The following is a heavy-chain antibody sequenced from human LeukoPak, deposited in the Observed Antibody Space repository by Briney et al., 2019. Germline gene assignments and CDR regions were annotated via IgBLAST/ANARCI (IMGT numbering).Heavy chain of an antibody. V-gene: IGHV3-7*01. CDR3: ARRYFDL. Sequence: PGGSLRLSCAASGFTFSTSWMTWVRQAPGKGLEWVANIKQDGSDKYYVDSVKGRFTISRDNAKNSLYLQMNSLRAEDTAVYYCARRYFDLWGRGTLVTVSS. CDR2: IKQDGSDK. J-gene: IGHJ2*01. CDR1: GFTFSTSW.